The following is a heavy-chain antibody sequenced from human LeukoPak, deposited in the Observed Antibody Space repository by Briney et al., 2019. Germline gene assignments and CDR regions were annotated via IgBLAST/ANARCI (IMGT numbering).Heavy chain of an antibody. Sequence: GASVKVSCKASGYTFTSYAMHWVRQAPGQRLEWMGWINAGNGNTKYSQKFQGRVTVTRDTSASTAYTELSSLRSEDTAVYYCARVIVGVHFDYWGQGTLVTVSS. CDR2: INAGNGNT. CDR1: GYTFTSYA. CDR3: ARVIVGVHFDY. D-gene: IGHD1-26*01. V-gene: IGHV1-3*01. J-gene: IGHJ4*02.